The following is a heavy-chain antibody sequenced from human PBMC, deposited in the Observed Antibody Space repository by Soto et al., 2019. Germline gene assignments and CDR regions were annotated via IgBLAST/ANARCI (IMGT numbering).Heavy chain of an antibody. Sequence: SETLSLSCTVSGGSISSGGYYWSWIRQHPGKGLEWIGYIYYSGSTYYNPSLKSRVTISVDTSKNQFSLKLSSVTAADTAVYYCARENGPYYDFWSGYYTRAFDIGGQGTMVTVSS. CDR2: IYYSGST. CDR1: GGSISSGGYY. D-gene: IGHD3-3*01. J-gene: IGHJ3*02. CDR3: ARENGPYYDFWSGYYTRAFDI. V-gene: IGHV4-31*03.